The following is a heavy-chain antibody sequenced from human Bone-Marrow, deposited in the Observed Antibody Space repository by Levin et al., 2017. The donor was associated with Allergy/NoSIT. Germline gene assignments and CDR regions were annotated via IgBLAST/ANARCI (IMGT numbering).Heavy chain of an antibody. CDR3: ARHNNPGDYFDF. Sequence: GWSLRLSCAASGFTSSRYWMHWVRQPPGKGLKWVSRIYSDETSADFADSVKGRFTISRDNAKNTVYLQMNSLRVEDTAVYYCARHNNPGDYFDFWGQGTLVTVSS. D-gene: IGHD1-14*01. CDR2: IYSDETSA. J-gene: IGHJ4*02. CDR1: GFTSSRYW. V-gene: IGHV3-74*01.